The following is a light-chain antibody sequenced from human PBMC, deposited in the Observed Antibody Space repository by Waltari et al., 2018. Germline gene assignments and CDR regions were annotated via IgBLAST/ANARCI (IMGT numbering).Light chain of an antibody. CDR3: MQTLQTPYT. CDR1: QSLLHDNGYNY. Sequence: DIVMTQSPLSLPVTPGEPASISCRSSQSLLHDNGYNYLDWYLQKPGQSPQLLIYLGSDRASGVPDRFSGSGSGTDFTLKITRVEAEDVGVYYCMQTLQTPYTFGQVTKLEIK. J-gene: IGKJ2*01. V-gene: IGKV2-28*01. CDR2: LGS.